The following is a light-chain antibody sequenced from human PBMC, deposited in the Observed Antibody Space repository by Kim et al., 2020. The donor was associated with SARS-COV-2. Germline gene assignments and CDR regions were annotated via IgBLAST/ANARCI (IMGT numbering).Light chain of an antibody. CDR1: SSDVGGYNY. V-gene: IGLV2-14*04. CDR3: SSYTSSSTYV. Sequence: QSFTTSCTGTSSDVGGYNYVSWYQQHPGKAPILIIYDVSKRPSGVSNRFSGSKSGNTASLTISGLQAEDEADYYCSSYTSSSTYVFGTGTKVTVL. J-gene: IGLJ1*01. CDR2: DVS.